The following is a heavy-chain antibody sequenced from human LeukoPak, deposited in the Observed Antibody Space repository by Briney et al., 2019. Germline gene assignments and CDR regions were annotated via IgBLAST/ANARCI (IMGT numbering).Heavy chain of an antibody. J-gene: IGHJ4*02. V-gene: IGHV3-74*01. D-gene: IGHD1-7*01. Sequence: GGSLRLSCAASGFTFSTYWMHWVRQAPGKGLVWVSRINSDGSSTSYADSVKGRFTISRDNAKNMLYLQMNSLRAEDTAVYYCPRYNWNSAPFDYWGQGTLVTVSS. CDR2: INSDGSST. CDR3: PRYNWNSAPFDY. CDR1: GFTFSTYW.